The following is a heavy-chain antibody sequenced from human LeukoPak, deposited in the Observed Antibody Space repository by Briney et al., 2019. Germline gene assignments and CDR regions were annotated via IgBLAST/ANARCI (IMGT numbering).Heavy chain of an antibody. CDR1: GFTFSNAW. V-gene: IGHV3-15*01. CDR2: IKSKTDGGTT. J-gene: IGHJ6*02. D-gene: IGHD3-9*01. CDR3: TTESYYDISTPPWGMDV. Sequence: GGSLRLSCAASGFTFSNAWMSWVRQAPGKGLEWVGRIKSKTDGGTTDYAAPVKGRFTISRDDSKNTLYLQMNSLKTEDTAVYYCTTESYYDISTPPWGMDVWGQGTTVTVSS.